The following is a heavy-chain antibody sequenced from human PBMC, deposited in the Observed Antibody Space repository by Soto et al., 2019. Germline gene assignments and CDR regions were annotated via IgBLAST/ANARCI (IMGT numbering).Heavy chain of an antibody. CDR3: AHGRREVYFDY. CDR2: MYWDDDK. V-gene: IGHV2-5*02. J-gene: IGHJ4*02. Sequence: QITLRESGPTLVKPTQTLTLTCTFSGFSLSTSGVAVGWIHQPPGKALEWLGIMYWDDDKRYIPSLKSRLTFTKDTSKNQVVLTMTNMDPGDTATYYCAHGRREVYFDYWGQGTLVTVSS. CDR1: GFSLSTSGVA. D-gene: IGHD1-26*01.